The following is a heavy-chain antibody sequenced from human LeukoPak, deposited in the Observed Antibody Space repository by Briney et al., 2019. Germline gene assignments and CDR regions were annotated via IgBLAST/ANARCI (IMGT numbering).Heavy chain of an antibody. V-gene: IGHV3-30*18. CDR1: GFTFGSYG. J-gene: IGHJ5*02. Sequence: GGSLRLSCAASGFTFGSYGMYWVRQAPGKGLEWVAAISYDGSNEYYLDSVKGRFTASRDNSKNTLNLQMNTLTPEDTAVYYCAKDGFWTTKTSYHGAHFFDHWGQRTLVAVSS. D-gene: IGHD3/OR15-3a*01. CDR3: AKDGFWTTKTSYHGAHFFDH. CDR2: ISYDGSNE.